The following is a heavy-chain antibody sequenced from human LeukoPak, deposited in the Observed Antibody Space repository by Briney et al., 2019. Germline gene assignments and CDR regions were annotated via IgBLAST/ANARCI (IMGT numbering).Heavy chain of an antibody. CDR3: ARAGVAVAYYYYFDY. CDR1: GFTFSGYW. Sequence: GGSLRLSCAASGFTFSGYWMHWVRQAPGKGLVWVSRIRSDGSRTTYADSAKGRFTISRDNAKNTLYLQMNSLRAEDTAVYYCARAGVAVAYYYYFDYWGQGSLVTVSS. D-gene: IGHD6-19*01. CDR2: IRSDGSRT. J-gene: IGHJ4*02. V-gene: IGHV3-74*01.